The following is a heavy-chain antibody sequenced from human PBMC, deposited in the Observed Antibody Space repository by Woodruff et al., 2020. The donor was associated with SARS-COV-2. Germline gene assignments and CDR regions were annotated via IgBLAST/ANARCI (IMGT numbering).Heavy chain of an antibody. CDR2: T. Sequence: TYYNPSLKRRVPISVDTSKNQFSLKLSSVTAADTAVYYCARGIAAAGPFDYWGQGTLVTVSS. V-gene: IGHV4-30-2*05. D-gene: IGHD6-13*01. J-gene: IGHJ4*02. CDR3: ARGIAAAGPFDY.